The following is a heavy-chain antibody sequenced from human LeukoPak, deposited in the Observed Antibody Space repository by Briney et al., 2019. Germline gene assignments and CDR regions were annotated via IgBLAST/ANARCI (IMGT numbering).Heavy chain of an antibody. J-gene: IGHJ4*02. Sequence: GESLKISCKGSGYSFTRYWIGWVRQMSGKGLEWMGIIHPGDSDTRFSPSFQGQVTISVDKSISIAYLQWSSLKASDTAMYYCASLHDSSASYFDFWGQGTLVTVSS. D-gene: IGHD3-22*01. CDR1: GYSFTRYW. V-gene: IGHV5-51*01. CDR3: ASLHDSSASYFDF. CDR2: IHPGDSDT.